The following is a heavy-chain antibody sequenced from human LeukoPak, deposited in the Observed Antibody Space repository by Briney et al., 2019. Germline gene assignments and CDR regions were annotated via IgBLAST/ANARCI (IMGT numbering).Heavy chain of an antibody. J-gene: IGHJ5*02. CDR2: IKQDGSEK. CDR1: GFTFSSYW. V-gene: IGHV3-7*01. Sequence: PGGSLRLSCAASGFTFSSYWMSWVRQAPGKGLEWVANIKQDGSEKYYVDSVKGRFTISRDNAKNSLYLQMNSLRAEDTAVYYCARDPANYDFWSGYYTPYNWFDPWGQGTLVTVSS. D-gene: IGHD3-3*01. CDR3: ARDPANYDFWSGYYTPYNWFDP.